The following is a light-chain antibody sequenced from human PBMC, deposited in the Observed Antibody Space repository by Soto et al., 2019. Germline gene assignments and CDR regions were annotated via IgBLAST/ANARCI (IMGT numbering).Light chain of an antibody. Sequence: QSVLTQPPSVSAAPGQKVTISCSGSSSNVGNNNVSWYQQLPGTAPKLLIFDNNKRSSGIPDRFSGSKSGTSATLGITGLQTGDEADYYCGTWDSSLSAGIFGGGTKLTVL. CDR2: DNN. J-gene: IGLJ2*01. V-gene: IGLV1-51*01. CDR1: SSNVGNNN. CDR3: GTWDSSLSAGI.